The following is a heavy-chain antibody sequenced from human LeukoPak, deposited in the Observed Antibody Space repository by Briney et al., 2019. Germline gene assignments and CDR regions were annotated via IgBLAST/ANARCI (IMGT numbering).Heavy chain of an antibody. V-gene: IGHV3-23*01. Sequence: GGSLRLSCAASGFTFSSYAITWVRQAPGKGLEWVSTISASGGTTYYADSVKGRFTISRDNSKDTLHLQMNSLRAEDTAVYYCARNVDTANGYWGQGTLVTVSS. CDR3: ARNVDTANGY. CDR1: GFTFSSYA. CDR2: ISASGGTT. D-gene: IGHD5-18*01. J-gene: IGHJ4*02.